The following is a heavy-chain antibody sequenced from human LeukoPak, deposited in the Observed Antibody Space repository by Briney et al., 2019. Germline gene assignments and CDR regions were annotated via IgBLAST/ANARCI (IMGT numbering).Heavy chain of an antibody. V-gene: IGHV1-2*02. Sequence: ASVKVSCKASGYTFTGYYMHWIRQAPGQGLEWMGRIDPKSGGTNYAQKFQGRVTVTRDTSISTAYMELSRLRSDDTAVYFCARVVRYGTSEMYWGQGTLVTVSS. J-gene: IGHJ4*02. CDR2: IDPKSGGT. CDR1: GYTFTGYY. CDR3: ARVVRYGTSEMY. D-gene: IGHD1-1*01.